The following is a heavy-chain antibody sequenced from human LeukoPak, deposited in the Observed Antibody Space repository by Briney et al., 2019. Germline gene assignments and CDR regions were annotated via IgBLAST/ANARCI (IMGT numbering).Heavy chain of an antibody. CDR3: ARVGYYGSGSYWPLY. V-gene: IGHV4-34*01. CDR1: GGSFSGYY. J-gene: IGHJ4*02. D-gene: IGHD3-10*01. CDR2: INHSGST. Sequence: SETLSLTCAVYGGSFSGYYWSWIRQPPGKGLEWIVEINHSGSTNYNPSLKSRVTISVDTSKNQFSLKLSSVTAADTAVYYCARVGYYGSGSYWPLYWGQGTLVTVSS.